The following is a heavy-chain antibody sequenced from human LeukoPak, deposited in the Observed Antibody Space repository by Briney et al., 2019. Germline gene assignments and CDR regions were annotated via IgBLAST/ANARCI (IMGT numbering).Heavy chain of an antibody. V-gene: IGHV3-15*05. Sequence: GGSLRLSCAASGFTFSHAYMSWVRQAPGKGLEWVGRIRSATQTESAAFAAPVKGRFTISRDNAKNTLYLQMNSLRAEDTAIYYCARVAYSSNWYIDYWGQGTLVAVSS. CDR2: IRSATQTESA. D-gene: IGHD6-13*01. CDR3: ARVAYSSNWYIDY. J-gene: IGHJ4*02. CDR1: GFTFSHAY.